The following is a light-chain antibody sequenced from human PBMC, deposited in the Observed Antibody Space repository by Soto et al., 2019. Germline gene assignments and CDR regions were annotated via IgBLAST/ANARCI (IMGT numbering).Light chain of an antibody. V-gene: IGKV1-12*01. CDR2: AAS. CDR1: QGISSR. Sequence: DIPMTQSPSSVSASVGDRVTITCRASQGISSRLAWYQQKPGKAPNLLIYAASSLQSGVPSRFSGSGSDADFTLTIGSLQPEDFATYYCQQSNSFPLTFGGGTKVEIK. CDR3: QQSNSFPLT. J-gene: IGKJ4*01.